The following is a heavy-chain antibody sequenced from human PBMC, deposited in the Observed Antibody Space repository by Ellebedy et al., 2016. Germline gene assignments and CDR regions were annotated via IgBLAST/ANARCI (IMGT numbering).Heavy chain of an antibody. Sequence: ASVKVSCKASGYTFTSYAMHWVRQAPGQRLEWMGWINAGNGNTKYLQKFQGRVTITRDTSASTAYMELSSLRSEDTAVYYCARGGGSGYSYEVYWGQGTLVTVSS. J-gene: IGHJ4*02. CDR1: GYTFTSYA. D-gene: IGHD5-18*01. V-gene: IGHV1-3*01. CDR2: INAGNGNT. CDR3: ARGGGSGYSYEVY.